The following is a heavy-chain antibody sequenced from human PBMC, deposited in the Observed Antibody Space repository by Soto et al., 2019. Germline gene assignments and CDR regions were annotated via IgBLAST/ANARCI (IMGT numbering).Heavy chain of an antibody. CDR3: ARGGAYDFWSGYTYYYYGMDV. J-gene: IGHJ6*02. Sequence: LRLSCAASGFTFSSYSMHWVRQAPGKGLEWVSSISSSSSYIYYADSVKGRFTISRDNAKNTLYLQMNSLRAEDTAVYYCARGGAYDFWSGYTYYYYGMDVWGQRTTVTVSS. CDR1: GFTFSSYS. V-gene: IGHV3-21*01. CDR2: ISSSSSYI. D-gene: IGHD3-3*01.